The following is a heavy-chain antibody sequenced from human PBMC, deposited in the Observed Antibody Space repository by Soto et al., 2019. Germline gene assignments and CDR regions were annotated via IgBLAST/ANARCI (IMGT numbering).Heavy chain of an antibody. Sequence: LRLSCAASGFSVTDHYMTWVRQAPGKGLEWVSVLYTGGSAYYGDSVKGRFTISRDSSTNTLYLQMNGLKVGDTAFYFCARSFNDWTTYFDYWSEGTLVTVSS. CDR3: ARSFNDWTTYFDY. D-gene: IGHD3-9*01. CDR2: LYTGGSA. CDR1: GFSVTDHY. J-gene: IGHJ4*02. V-gene: IGHV3-53*01.